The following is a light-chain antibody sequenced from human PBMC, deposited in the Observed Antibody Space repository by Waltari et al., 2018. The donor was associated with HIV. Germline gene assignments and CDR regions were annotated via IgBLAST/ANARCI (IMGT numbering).Light chain of an antibody. V-gene: IGKV3-20*01. Sequence: ENVLTQSPGTLSLSPGERATLSCRARRSVSSNYLTRYQQRPGQAPRLRIYTASPRATGIPDRFSGSGYGTDFTLTISRLEPEDFAVYYCQQYGTSPYTFGQGTKVEI. J-gene: IGKJ2*01. CDR3: QQYGTSPYT. CDR2: TAS. CDR1: RSVSSNY.